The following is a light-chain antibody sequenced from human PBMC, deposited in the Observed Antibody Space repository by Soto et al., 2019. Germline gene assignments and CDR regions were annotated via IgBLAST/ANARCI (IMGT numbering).Light chain of an antibody. V-gene: IGKV3-11*01. CDR2: DAS. Sequence: EIVLTQSPATLSLSPGERATLSCRASQSVSTYLAWYQQKPGQTPRLLIYDASNRATGIPARFSGSGSGTDFTLTISTLEPEDFAVYYCQQRSDSPLTVGGGTKVDIK. CDR1: QSVSTY. J-gene: IGKJ4*01. CDR3: QQRSDSPLT.